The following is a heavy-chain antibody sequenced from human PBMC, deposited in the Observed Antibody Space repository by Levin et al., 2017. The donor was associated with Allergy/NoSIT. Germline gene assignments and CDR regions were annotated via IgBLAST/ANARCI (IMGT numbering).Heavy chain of an antibody. CDR3: ARYSSGWPRHPEDY. D-gene: IGHD6-19*01. CDR1: GYSFTSYW. J-gene: IGHJ4*02. V-gene: IGHV5-10-1*01. Sequence: KVSCKGSGYSFTSYWISWVRQMPGKGLEWMGRIDPSDSYTNYSPSFQGHVTISADKSISTAYLQWSSLKASDTAMYYCARYSSGWPRHPEDYWGQGTLVTVSS. CDR2: IDPSDSYT.